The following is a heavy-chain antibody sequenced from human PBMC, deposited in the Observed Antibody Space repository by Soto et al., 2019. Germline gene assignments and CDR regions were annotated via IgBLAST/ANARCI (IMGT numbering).Heavy chain of an antibody. V-gene: IGHV4-31*01. CDR2: IYSSLRTSYT. J-gene: IGHJ6*02. Sequence: QVQLQGSGPRLVKPSQTLSLTCSVSGASISSGAYFWTWIRHHPGKGLEWIGYIYSSLRTSYTYHSPSPQTPITISVDTSNNLLSPRLASLTAGHTATYSCATDKGTDTYGQTRIRDYSYAMDVWGQGTTVIVSS. CDR3: ATDKGTDTYGQTRIRDYSYAMDV. D-gene: IGHD5-18*01. CDR1: GASISSGAYF.